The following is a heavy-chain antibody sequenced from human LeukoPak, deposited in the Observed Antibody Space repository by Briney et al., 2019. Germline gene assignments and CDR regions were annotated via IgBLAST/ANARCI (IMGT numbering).Heavy chain of an antibody. CDR1: GYTFTSYA. CDR2: INTNTGNP. J-gene: IGHJ4*02. Sequence: ASVKVSCKASGYTFTSYAMNWVRQAPGQGLEWMGWINTNTGNPTYAQGFTGRFAFSLDTSVSTAYLQISSLEAEDTAVYYCARQYVEYSSSYPFGYWGQGTLVTVSS. D-gene: IGHD6-6*01. V-gene: IGHV7-4-1*02. CDR3: ARQYVEYSSSYPFGY.